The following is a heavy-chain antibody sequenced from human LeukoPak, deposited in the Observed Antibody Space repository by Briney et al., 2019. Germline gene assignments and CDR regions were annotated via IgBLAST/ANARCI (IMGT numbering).Heavy chain of an antibody. Sequence: GASVKVSCKASGYIFRNYYMHWVRQAPGRGLEWMGRINPYSGGTSYAQKFQGRVSMTRDTSNRTVYMDLSMLTFEDTAIYYCARVSRALYDVIAYWGQGTLLSVSS. CDR1: GYIFRNYY. D-gene: IGHD2-2*02. V-gene: IGHV1-2*06. CDR2: INPYSGGT. J-gene: IGHJ4*02. CDR3: ARVSRALYDVIAY.